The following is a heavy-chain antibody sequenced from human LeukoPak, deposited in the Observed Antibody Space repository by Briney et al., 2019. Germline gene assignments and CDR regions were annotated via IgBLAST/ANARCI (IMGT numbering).Heavy chain of an antibody. D-gene: IGHD3-22*01. CDR2: IKQDGSEK. CDR1: GFTFSSYW. V-gene: IGHV3-7*01. CDR3: ARDNNYYDSSGYYYLDY. Sequence: GGSLRLSCAASGFTFSSYWMSWVRQAPGKGLEWVANIKQDGSEKYYVDSVKGRFTISRDNSKSALYLQMNSLRAEDTAVYYCARDNNYYDSSGYYYLDYWGQGTLVTVSS. J-gene: IGHJ4*02.